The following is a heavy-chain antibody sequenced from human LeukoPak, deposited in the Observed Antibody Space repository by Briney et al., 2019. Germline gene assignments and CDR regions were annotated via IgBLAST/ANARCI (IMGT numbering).Heavy chain of an antibody. Sequence: SETLSLTCAVYGGSFSGYYWSWIRQPTGKGLEWIGEINHSGSTNYNPSLKSRVTISVDTSKNQFSLKLSSVTAADTAVYYCARAYCSSTSCYANWFGPWGQGTLVTVSS. CDR2: INHSGST. CDR1: GGSFSGYY. J-gene: IGHJ5*02. V-gene: IGHV4-34*01. D-gene: IGHD2-2*01. CDR3: ARAYCSSTSCYANWFGP.